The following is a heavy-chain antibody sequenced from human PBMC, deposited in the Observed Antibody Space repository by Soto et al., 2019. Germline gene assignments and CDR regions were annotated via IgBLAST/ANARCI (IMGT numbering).Heavy chain of an antibody. V-gene: IGHV1-69*13. J-gene: IGHJ4*02. CDR2: IIPIFGTA. D-gene: IGHD3-9*01. Sequence: SVKVSCKASGGTFSSYAISWVRQAPGQGLEWMGGIIPIFGTANYAQKFQGRVTITADESTSTAYMELSSLRSEDTAVYYCARERGYFDWLSYFDYWGQGTLVTVSS. CDR3: ARERGYFDWLSYFDY. CDR1: GGTFSSYA.